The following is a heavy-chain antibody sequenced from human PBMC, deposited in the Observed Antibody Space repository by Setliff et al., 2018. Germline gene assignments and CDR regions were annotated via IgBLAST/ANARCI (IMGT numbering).Heavy chain of an antibody. D-gene: IGHD3-22*01. V-gene: IGHV1-24*01. Sequence: ASVKVSCKVSGYTLTELSMHWVRQAPGNGLEWMGGFDPEDGETIYAQKFQGRVTMTEDTSTDTAYMELSSLRSEDTAVYYCATLAFTYYYDSSGYYPHDYWGQGTLVTVSS. J-gene: IGHJ4*02. CDR1: GYTLTELS. CDR3: ATLAFTYYYDSSGYYPHDY. CDR2: FDPEDGET.